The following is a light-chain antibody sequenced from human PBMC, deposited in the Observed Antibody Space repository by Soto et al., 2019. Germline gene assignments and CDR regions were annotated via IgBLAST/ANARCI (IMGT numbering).Light chain of an antibody. V-gene: IGLV1-40*01. CDR1: SSNIGAGYD. Sequence: QSVLTQPPSVSGAPGQRVTISCTGSSSNIGAGYDVHWYQQLPGTAPKLLIYHNSNRPSGVPDRFSGSKSGTSASLAITGLQAEDEADYYCQSYDTSLSGDVVFGGGTKVTVL. CDR3: QSYDTSLSGDVV. CDR2: HNS. J-gene: IGLJ2*01.